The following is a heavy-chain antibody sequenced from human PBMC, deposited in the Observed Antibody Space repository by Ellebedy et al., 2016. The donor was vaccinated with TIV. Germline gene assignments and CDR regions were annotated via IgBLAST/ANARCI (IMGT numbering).Heavy chain of an antibody. CDR1: GYTFTNYD. CDR2: MNPNSANT. CDR3: ARGASGSYANLDY. J-gene: IGHJ4*02. V-gene: IGHV1-8*01. Sequence: ASVKVSCKASGYTFTNYDINWVRQAPGQGLEWLGWMNPNSANTGYAQKFQGRVTMTRNTSISTAYMELSSLRSEDTAVYYCARGASGSYANLDYWGQGTLVTVSS. D-gene: IGHD1-26*01.